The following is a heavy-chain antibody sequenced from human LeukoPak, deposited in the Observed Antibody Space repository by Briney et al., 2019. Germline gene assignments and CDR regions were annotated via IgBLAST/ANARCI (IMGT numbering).Heavy chain of an antibody. V-gene: IGHV4-4*07. J-gene: IGHJ4*02. D-gene: IGHD4-17*01. CDR1: GGSISSYY. Sequence: PSETLSLTCTVSGGSISSYYWSWIRQPAGKGLEWIGRIYTSGSTNYNPSLNSLVTMSVDTSKNQFSLKLSSVTAPDTAVYYCARQDTVTHEFDYWGQGTLVTVSS. CDR2: IYTSGST. CDR3: ARQDTVTHEFDY.